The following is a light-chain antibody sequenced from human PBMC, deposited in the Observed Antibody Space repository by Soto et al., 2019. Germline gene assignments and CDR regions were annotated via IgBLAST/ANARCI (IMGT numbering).Light chain of an antibody. CDR2: EDT. CDR3: SSYAGSTTYVV. V-gene: IGLV2-23*01. CDR1: SSDVGSYNL. Sequence: QSALTQPASVSGSPGQSITISSTGTSSDVGSYNLVSWYQQHPGKAPKLMIYEDTKRPSGVSNRFSGSKSGNTASLTISGLQAEDEADYYCSSYAGSTTYVVFGGGTKLTVL. J-gene: IGLJ2*01.